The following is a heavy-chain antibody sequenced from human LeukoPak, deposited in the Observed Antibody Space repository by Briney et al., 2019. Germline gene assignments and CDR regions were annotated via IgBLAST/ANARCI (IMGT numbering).Heavy chain of an antibody. Sequence: GGSLRLSCAASGITFSSYAMSWVRQAPGKGLEWVSAISGSGGSTYYADSVKGRFTISRDNSKNTLYLQMNSLRAEDTAVYYCAKAFMTTVVTPHWFDPWGQGTLVTVSS. CDR3: AKAFMTTVVTPHWFDP. CDR1: GITFSSYA. D-gene: IGHD4-23*01. V-gene: IGHV3-23*01. J-gene: IGHJ5*02. CDR2: ISGSGGST.